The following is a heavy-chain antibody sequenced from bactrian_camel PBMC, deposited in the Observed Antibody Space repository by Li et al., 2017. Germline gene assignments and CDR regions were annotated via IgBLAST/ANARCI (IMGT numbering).Heavy chain of an antibody. CDR2: IDADGSP. D-gene: IGHD7*01. Sequence: HVQLVESGGGSVQPGGSLRLSCAASGYTYDNFCIGWFRQGFGLERDEVASIDADGSPRYATSAKGRFTISQDNASKTVVLQMNSLKPEDTGVYFCTAGFLLPGVAARLTAAHVGPRGQGTQVTVS. CDR3: TAGFLLPGVAARLTAAHVGP. J-gene: IGHJ6*01. V-gene: IGHV3S53*01. CDR1: GYTYDNFC.